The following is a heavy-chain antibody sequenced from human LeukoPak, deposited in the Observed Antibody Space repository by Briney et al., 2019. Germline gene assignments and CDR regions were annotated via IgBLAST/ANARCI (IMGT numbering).Heavy chain of an antibody. Sequence: SETLSLTCTVSGGSISSYYWSWIRQPPGKGLEWIGYIYYSGSTNYNPSLKSRVTISVDTSKNQFSLKLSSVTATDTAVYYCARPLVMTGRFDPWGQGTLVTVSS. CDR1: GGSISSYY. CDR3: ARPLVMTGRFDP. J-gene: IGHJ5*02. D-gene: IGHD2-21*02. V-gene: IGHV4-59*08. CDR2: IYYSGST.